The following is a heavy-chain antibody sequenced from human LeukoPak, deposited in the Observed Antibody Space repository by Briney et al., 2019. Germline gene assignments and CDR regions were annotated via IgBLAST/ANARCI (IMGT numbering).Heavy chain of an antibody. CDR3: ARHPFMSPFGY. CDR1: GGSFSGYY. D-gene: IGHD3-10*02. CDR2: IYHTGHT. Sequence: SETLSLTCAVYGGSFSGYYWSWIRQPPGEGLEWIGYIYHTGHTHYNPSLKSRVTMSMDTSKSQLSLKMSSVTAADTAVYYCARHPFMSPFGYWGQGTLVTVSS. V-gene: IGHV4-59*08. J-gene: IGHJ4*02.